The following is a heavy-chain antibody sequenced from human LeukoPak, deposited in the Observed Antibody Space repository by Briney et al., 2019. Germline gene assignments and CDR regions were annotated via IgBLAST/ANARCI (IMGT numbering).Heavy chain of an antibody. V-gene: IGHV1-69*04. CDR1: GYTFTNYV. CDR2: IIPILGIA. D-gene: IGHD4-23*01. Sequence: SVKVSCKASGYTFTNYVISWVRQAPGQGLEWMGRIIPILGIANYAQKFQGRVTITADKSTSTAYMELSSLRSEDTAVYYCARVSAVVTDNWFDPWGQGTLVTVSS. J-gene: IGHJ5*02. CDR3: ARVSAVVTDNWFDP.